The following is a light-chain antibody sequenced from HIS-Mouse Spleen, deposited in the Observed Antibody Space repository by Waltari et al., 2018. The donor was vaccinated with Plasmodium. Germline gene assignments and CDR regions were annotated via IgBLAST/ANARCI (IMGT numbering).Light chain of an antibody. V-gene: IGKV3-20*01. CDR1: QSVSSSY. CDR2: GAS. J-gene: IGKJ5*01. CDR3: QQYGSSPIT. Sequence: EIVLTQSPGTLSLSPGARATLSCRASQSVSSSYLAWYQQKPGQAPRLLILGASGRATGIPDRFSGSGSGTDFTLTISRLEPEDFAVYYCQQYGSSPITFGQGTRLEMK.